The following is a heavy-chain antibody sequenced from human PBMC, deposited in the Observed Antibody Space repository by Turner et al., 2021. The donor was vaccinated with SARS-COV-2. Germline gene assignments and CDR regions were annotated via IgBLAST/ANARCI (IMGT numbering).Heavy chain of an antibody. CDR2: INPSTGDT. Sequence: QVQLVQSGTEVKKPGASVTVSCKASGYTFTDHYMHWVRQAPGQGLEWMGWINPSTGDTNSAPKFQGRVTLTRDTSVSTAFLELSRPTSDDTAVYYCARDPRPDVRGYYGMDVWGQGTTVIVSS. CDR1: GYTFTDHY. V-gene: IGHV1-2*02. J-gene: IGHJ6*02. CDR3: ARDPRPDVRGYYGMDV.